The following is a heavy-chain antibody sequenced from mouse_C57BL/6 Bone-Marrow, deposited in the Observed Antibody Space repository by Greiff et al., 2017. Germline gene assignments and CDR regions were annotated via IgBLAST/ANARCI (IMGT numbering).Heavy chain of an antibody. CDR2: ISSGGDYI. V-gene: IGHV5-9-1*02. Sequence: EVKLVESGEGLVKPGGSLKLSCAASGFTFSSYAMSWVRQTPEKRLEWVAYISSGGDYIYYADTVKGRFTISRDNARNTLYLQLSSLKSEDTAMYYCTRNWDVRAMDYWGQGTSVTVSS. CDR1: GFTFSSYA. CDR3: TRNWDVRAMDY. J-gene: IGHJ4*01. D-gene: IGHD4-1*01.